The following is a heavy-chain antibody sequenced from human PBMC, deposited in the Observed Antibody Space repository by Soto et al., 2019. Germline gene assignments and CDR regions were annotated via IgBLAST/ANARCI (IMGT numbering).Heavy chain of an antibody. CDR1: GFTFSSYG. D-gene: IGHD6-19*01. Sequence: QVQLVESGGGVVQPGRSPRLSCAASGFTFSSYGMHWVRQAPGKGLEWVAVIWYDGSNKYYADSVKGGFTISRDNSKNTQNLQKNSLKAEDTAVYYCARDRTGIAVAGDYYYYDGMDVWGQGTTVTVSS. CDR3: ARDRTGIAVAGDYYYYDGMDV. CDR2: IWYDGSNK. V-gene: IGHV3-33*01. J-gene: IGHJ6*02.